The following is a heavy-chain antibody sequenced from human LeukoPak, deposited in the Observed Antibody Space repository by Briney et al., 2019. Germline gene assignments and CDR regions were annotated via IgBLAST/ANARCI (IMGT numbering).Heavy chain of an antibody. V-gene: IGHV3-74*01. CDR2: ISLDGRTT. D-gene: IGHD4-17*01. Sequence: PGGSLRLSCTASGFTFSSYWIHWVRQAPGKGLVWVSRISLDGRTTGHADSVKGRFTISRDNAKNTVYLQMNSLRAEDAAVYYCVRDRTTVTLFDYWGRGTQVTVSS. J-gene: IGHJ4*02. CDR3: VRDRTTVTLFDY. CDR1: GFTFSSYW.